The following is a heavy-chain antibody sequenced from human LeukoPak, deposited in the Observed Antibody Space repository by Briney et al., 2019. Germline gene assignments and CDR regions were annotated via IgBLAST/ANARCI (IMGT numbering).Heavy chain of an antibody. CDR2: IYTSGST. Sequence: SQTPSLTCTVSGGSISSGSYYWSWIRQPAGKGLEWIGRIYTSGSTNYNPSLKSRVTISVDTSKNQSSLKLSSVTAADTAVYYCARLLPRGITIFGRNRFDSWGQGTLVTVSS. V-gene: IGHV4-61*02. J-gene: IGHJ5*01. CDR1: GGSISSGSYY. CDR3: ARLLPRGITIFGRNRFDS. D-gene: IGHD3-3*01.